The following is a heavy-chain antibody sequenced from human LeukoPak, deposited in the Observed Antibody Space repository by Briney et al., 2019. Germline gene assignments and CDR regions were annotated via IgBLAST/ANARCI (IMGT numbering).Heavy chain of an antibody. V-gene: IGHV1-18*01. J-gene: IGHJ4*02. CDR2: INPNNGNT. CDR3: ASTHCSDGSCYWSSLDY. Sequence: GALVKVSCKASGYTFTGCYMHCVRQAPGQGLEWMGRINPNNGNTNYAQKLQGRVTMTTDTSTSTAYMELRSLRSDDTAVYYCASTHCSDGSCYWSSLDYWGQGTLVTVSS. D-gene: IGHD2-15*01. CDR1: GYTFTGCY.